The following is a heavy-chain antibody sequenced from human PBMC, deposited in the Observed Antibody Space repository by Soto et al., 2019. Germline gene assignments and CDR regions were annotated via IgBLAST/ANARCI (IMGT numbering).Heavy chain of an antibody. D-gene: IGHD1-26*01. CDR3: ARGGSGSAGKEPSGQHWWFDP. Sequence: ASVKVSCKASGYTFTSYGISWVRQAPGQGLEWMGWISAYNGNTNYAQKLQGRVTMTTDTSTSTAYMELRSLRSDDTAVYYCARGGSGSAGKEPSGQHWWFDPWGQGTLVTVSS. CDR2: ISAYNGNT. J-gene: IGHJ5*02. CDR1: GYTFTSYG. V-gene: IGHV1-18*01.